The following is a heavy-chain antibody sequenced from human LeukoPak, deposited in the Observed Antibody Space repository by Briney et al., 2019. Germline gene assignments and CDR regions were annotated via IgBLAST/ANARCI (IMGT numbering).Heavy chain of an antibody. Sequence: SETLSLTCTVSGGSITSYYWSWIRQPAGKGLEWIGRIYSSGSTTYNPSLESRVTMSVDTSKNQFSLKLISVTAADTAVYYCAKITRTWFDPWGQGTLVIVSS. J-gene: IGHJ5*02. D-gene: IGHD1-20*01. V-gene: IGHV4-4*07. CDR1: GGSITSYY. CDR3: AKITRTWFDP. CDR2: IYSSGST.